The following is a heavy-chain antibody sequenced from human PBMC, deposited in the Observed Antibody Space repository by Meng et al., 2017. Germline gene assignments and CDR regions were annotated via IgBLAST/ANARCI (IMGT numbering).Heavy chain of an antibody. CDR2: INTKTGKP. CDR3: ARAHSSGWYSFFDY. J-gene: IGHJ4*02. Sequence: QVQLVQAGSELKEPGASVKVSCKASGYTFSTNVMNWVRQAPGQGLEWMGWINTKTGKPTYAQGFTGRLAFSLVTSASTAFLQINSLKAEDTAVYYCARAHSSGWYSFFDYWGQGTLVTVSS. CDR1: GYTFSTNV. D-gene: IGHD6-19*01. V-gene: IGHV7-4-1*02.